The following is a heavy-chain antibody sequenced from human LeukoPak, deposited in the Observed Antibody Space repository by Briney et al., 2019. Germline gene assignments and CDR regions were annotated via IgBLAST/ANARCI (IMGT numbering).Heavy chain of an antibody. V-gene: IGHV4-34*01. CDR1: GGSFSGYY. Sequence: SETLSLTCAVYGGSFSGYYCSWIRQPPGKGLEWIGEINHSGSTNYNPSLKSRVTISVDTSKNQFSLKLSSVTAADTAVYYCASAYYGSGSYYKDYWGHGTLVTVSS. J-gene: IGHJ4*01. CDR2: INHSGST. CDR3: ASAYYGSGSYYKDY. D-gene: IGHD3-10*01.